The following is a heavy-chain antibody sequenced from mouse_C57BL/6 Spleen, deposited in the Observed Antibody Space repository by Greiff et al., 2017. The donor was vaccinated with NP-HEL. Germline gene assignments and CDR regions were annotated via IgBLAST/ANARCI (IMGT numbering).Heavy chain of an antibody. V-gene: IGHV1-15*01. CDR2: IDPETGGT. D-gene: IGHD2-4*01. Sequence: QVQLQQSGAELVRPGASVTLSCKASGYTFTDYEMHWVKQTPVHGLEWIGAIDPETGGTAYNQKFKGKAILTADKSSSTAYMELRSLTSEDSAVYYCTFYYDYDFGYWGQGTTLTVSS. J-gene: IGHJ2*01. CDR1: GYTFTDYE. CDR3: TFYYDYDFGY.